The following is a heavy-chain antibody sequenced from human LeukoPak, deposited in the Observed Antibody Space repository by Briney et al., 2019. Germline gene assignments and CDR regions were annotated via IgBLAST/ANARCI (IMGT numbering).Heavy chain of an antibody. Sequence: ASVKVSCKASGYTFTSYYMHWVRQAPGQGLEWMGIINPSGGSTSYAQKFQGRVTMTRDMSTSTVYMELSSLRSDDTAVYYCARGNLRYDSSGYYFNDYWGQGTLVTVSS. D-gene: IGHD3-22*01. CDR1: GYTFTSYY. CDR3: ARGNLRYDSSGYYFNDY. J-gene: IGHJ4*02. CDR2: INPSGGST. V-gene: IGHV1-46*01.